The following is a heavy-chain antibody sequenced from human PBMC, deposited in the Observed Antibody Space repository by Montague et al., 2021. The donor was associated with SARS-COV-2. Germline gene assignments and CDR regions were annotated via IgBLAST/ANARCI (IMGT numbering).Heavy chain of an antibody. CDR1: GGSVSGTSYY. D-gene: IGHD2-2*01. V-gene: IGHV4-39*01. CDR3: SREGGPAGKHWFDP. CDR2: IHHSGTT. J-gene: IGHJ5*02. Sequence: SETLSLTCTVSGGSVSGTSYYWAWIRQPPGKGLEWIVNIHHSGTTFYNLSLKSRVTIFVDTSKNEVSLKLTSVTAADTAGYYCSREGGPAGKHWFDPWGQGTLVTVSS.